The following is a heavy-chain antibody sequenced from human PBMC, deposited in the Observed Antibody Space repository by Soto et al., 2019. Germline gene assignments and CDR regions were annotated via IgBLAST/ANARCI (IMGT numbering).Heavy chain of an antibody. V-gene: IGHV3-23*01. D-gene: IGHD5-12*01. CDR3: EKKSTATIRVGYDY. Sequence: EVQLLESGGGLAQPGGSLRLSCAASGFTFSSSPMSWVRQAPGQGLEWVSGIVASGGITYYADSVKGRFTISRDHSKNTLYLQMNSLRAEDTAVYYCEKKSTATIRVGYDYWGQGTLVTVSS. J-gene: IGHJ4*02. CDR2: IVASGGIT. CDR1: GFTFSSSP.